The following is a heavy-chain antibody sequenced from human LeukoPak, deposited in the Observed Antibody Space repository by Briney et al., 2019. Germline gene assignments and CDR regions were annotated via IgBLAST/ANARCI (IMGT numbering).Heavy chain of an antibody. Sequence: SETLSLTCTVSSASFSLYYWSWIRQSPGKGLEWLGEINRSGSTNYNPSLKSRVTISVDTSKNQFSLKLSSVTAADTAVYYCATTGLYDSSGYYGNDYWGQGTLVTVSS. CDR2: INRSGST. CDR1: SASFSLYY. D-gene: IGHD3-22*01. J-gene: IGHJ4*02. CDR3: ATTGLYDSSGYYGNDY. V-gene: IGHV4-34*01.